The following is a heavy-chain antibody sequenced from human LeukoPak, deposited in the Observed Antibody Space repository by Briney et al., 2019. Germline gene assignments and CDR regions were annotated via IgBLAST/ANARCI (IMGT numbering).Heavy chain of an antibody. CDR3: ARDLLDGCSSTSCYTKGWFDP. J-gene: IGHJ5*02. Sequence: ASVKVSCKASGGTFSSYAISWVRQAPGQGLEWMGRIIPILGIANYAQKFQGRVTITADKSTSTAYTELSSLRSEDTAVYYCARDLLDGCSSTSCYTKGWFDPWGQGTLVTVSS. D-gene: IGHD2-2*02. CDR1: GGTFSSYA. V-gene: IGHV1-69*04. CDR2: IIPILGIA.